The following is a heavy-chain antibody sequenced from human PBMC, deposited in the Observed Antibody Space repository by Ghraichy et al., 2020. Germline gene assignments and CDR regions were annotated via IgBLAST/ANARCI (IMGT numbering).Heavy chain of an antibody. CDR1: GDSLTSSRYF. CDR2: FSYTGNS. CDR3: ARTHYGDYGLRFDQ. Sequence: SETLSLTCTVAGDSLTSSRYFWSWIRQSPGMGLEWIGYFSYTGNSYYKSSLTSRVSMSHTSETEFSLILKSVTAADTGVYYCARTHYGDYGLRFDQWGRGILVNVSS. J-gene: IGHJ5*02. D-gene: IGHD4-17*01. V-gene: IGHV4-30-4*01.